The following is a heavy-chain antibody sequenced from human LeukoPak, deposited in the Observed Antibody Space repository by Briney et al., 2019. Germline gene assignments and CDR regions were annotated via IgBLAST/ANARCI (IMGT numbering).Heavy chain of an antibody. J-gene: IGHJ2*01. CDR1: GDSVSTRSYY. D-gene: IGHD2-15*01. CDR2: LHYGGTT. V-gene: IGHV4-39*01. Sequence: SETLSLTCSVSGDSVSTRSYYWGWIRQYPGKGLEWIGSLHYGGTTYYDAALKSRATIYVDTSKNQFSLRLNSVTAADTAMYFCARHRGYCSGGSCFSGWYFDVWGRGTLVTVSS. CDR3: ARHRGYCSGGSCFSGWYFDV.